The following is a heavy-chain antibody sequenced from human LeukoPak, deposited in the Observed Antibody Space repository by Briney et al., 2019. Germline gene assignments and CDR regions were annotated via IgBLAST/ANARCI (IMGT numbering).Heavy chain of an antibody. V-gene: IGHV3-13*01. D-gene: IGHD3-22*01. J-gene: IGHJ4*02. Sequence: PGGSLRLSCAASGFTFSSSDFHWVRQAAGKSLEWVSGIGAAGDTYYPDSVKGRFTISRENARNSLYLQMNSLRAGDTAVYYCAKAINGYYDYWGQGTLVTVSS. CDR2: IGAAGDT. CDR1: GFTFSSSD. CDR3: AKAINGYYDY.